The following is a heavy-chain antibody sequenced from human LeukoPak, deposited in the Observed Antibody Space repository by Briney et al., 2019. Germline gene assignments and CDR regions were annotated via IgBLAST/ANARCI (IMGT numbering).Heavy chain of an antibody. CDR1: GFTFSHYG. CDR2: IWRDGSNE. Sequence: GRSLRLSCSAAGFTFSHYGMHWARQAPGKGLEWVAVIWRDGSNEYYADSVKGRFTISRVNFKNTVSLQMNSLRVEDTAVYYCAKDAQRGFDYSNSLEHWGRGSLVTVSS. CDR3: AKDAQRGFDYSNSLEH. D-gene: IGHD4-11*01. J-gene: IGHJ4*02. V-gene: IGHV3-33*06.